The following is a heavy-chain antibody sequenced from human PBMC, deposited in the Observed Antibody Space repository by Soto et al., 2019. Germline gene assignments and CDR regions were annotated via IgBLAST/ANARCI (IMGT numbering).Heavy chain of an antibody. D-gene: IGHD3-10*01. CDR2: VHSRGDT. V-gene: IGHV4-30-2*01. J-gene: IGHJ4*02. Sequence: QLQLQESGSGLVKPSQTLSLICDVSGGSMNSAGYCWGWIRQPPGKGLEWTGYVHSRGDTFYNPSLTSRVTVSVNRSNEQFSLILRSVTAADTAVYYCARLGLVREIDYWGQGILVTVSS. CDR3: ARLGLVREIDY. CDR1: GGSMNSAGYC.